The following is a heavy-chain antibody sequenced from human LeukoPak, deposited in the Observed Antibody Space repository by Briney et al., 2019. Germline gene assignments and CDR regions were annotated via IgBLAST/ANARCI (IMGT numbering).Heavy chain of an antibody. J-gene: IGHJ5*02. V-gene: IGHV4-39*07. Sequence: PSDTLSLTCTVSGVSISSSSYYWGWIRQPPGKGLEWIGSIYYSGSTYYNPSLKSRVTISVDTSKNQFSLKLSSVTAADTAVYYCARGGRYCSSTSCYGWFDPWGQGTLVTVSS. CDR3: ARGGRYCSSTSCYGWFDP. D-gene: IGHD2-2*01. CDR1: GVSISSSSYY. CDR2: IYYSGST.